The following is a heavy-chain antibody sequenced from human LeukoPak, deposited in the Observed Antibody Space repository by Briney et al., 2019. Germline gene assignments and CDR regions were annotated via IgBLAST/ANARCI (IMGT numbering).Heavy chain of an antibody. CDR3: ARKGVAVRGFDY. Sequence: ASVKVSRKASGYTFTSYYMHGVCQAPGQGVEWVGIINPSGGSTSYAQKFQGRVTMTRDMSTSTVYMELRSRRSEDMAVYYCARKGVAVRGFDYWGQGTLVTVSS. D-gene: IGHD3-10*01. CDR2: INPSGGST. J-gene: IGHJ4*02. CDR1: GYTFTSYY. V-gene: IGHV1-46*01.